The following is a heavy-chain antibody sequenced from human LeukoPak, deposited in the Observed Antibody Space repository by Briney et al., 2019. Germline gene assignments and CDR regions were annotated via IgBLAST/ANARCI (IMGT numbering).Heavy chain of an antibody. V-gene: IGHV3-30*04. J-gene: IGHJ4*02. CDR3: ATAYSSGWADY. CDR2: ISYDGSNK. CDR1: GINFSGYA. Sequence: GGSLKLSCAASGINFSGYAMHWVRQAPGKGLEWVAIISYDGSNKNYADSVKGRLTISRDNSNNMLFLQLNSLRTDDTAVYFCATAYSSGWADYWGQGTLVTVSS. D-gene: IGHD6-19*01.